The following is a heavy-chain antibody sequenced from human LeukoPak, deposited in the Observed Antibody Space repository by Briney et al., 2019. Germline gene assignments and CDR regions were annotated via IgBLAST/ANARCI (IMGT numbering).Heavy chain of an antibody. CDR1: GFTVSSNY. D-gene: IGHD2-15*01. Sequence: ESGGSLRLSCAASGFTVSSNYMSWVRQAPGKGLEWVSVIYTVGSTYYADSVKGRFTISRDNSKNTLYLQMNSLRAEDTAVYYCARDTIYCRGGSCYFFGMDVWGQGTTVTVSS. CDR3: ARDTIYCRGGSCYFFGMDV. V-gene: IGHV3-66*01. CDR2: IYTVGST. J-gene: IGHJ6*02.